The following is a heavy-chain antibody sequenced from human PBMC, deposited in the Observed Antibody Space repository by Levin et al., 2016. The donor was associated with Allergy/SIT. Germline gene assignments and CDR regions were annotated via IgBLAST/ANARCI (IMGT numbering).Heavy chain of an antibody. Sequence: WIRQPPGKGLEWVSGINWNGGSTGYADSVKGRFTISRDNAKNSLYLQINSLRAEDTALYHCARGRGSSSWLIDYWGQGTLVTVSS. CDR2: INWNGGST. D-gene: IGHD6-13*01. V-gene: IGHV3-20*01. J-gene: IGHJ4*02. CDR3: ARGRGSSSWLIDY.